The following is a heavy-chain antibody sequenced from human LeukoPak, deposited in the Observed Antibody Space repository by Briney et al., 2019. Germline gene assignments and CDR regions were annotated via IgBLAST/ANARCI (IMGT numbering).Heavy chain of an antibody. CDR1: GFTFSSYA. D-gene: IGHD3-22*01. V-gene: IGHV3-53*04. Sequence: GGSLRLSCAASGFTFSSYAMSWVRQAPGKGLEWVSVIYSGGSTYYADSVKGRFTISRHNSKNTLYLQMNSLRAEDTAVYYCARGYDSSGYYYYWGQGTLVTVSS. CDR3: ARGYDSSGYYYY. J-gene: IGHJ4*02. CDR2: IYSGGST.